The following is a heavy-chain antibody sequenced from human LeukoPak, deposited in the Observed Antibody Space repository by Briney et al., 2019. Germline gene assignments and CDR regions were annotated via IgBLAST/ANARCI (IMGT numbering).Heavy chain of an antibody. D-gene: IGHD1-26*01. J-gene: IGHJ4*02. CDR1: DGSISSSSYY. CDR2: IYYSGST. Sequence: SETLSLTCTVSDGSISSSSYYWGWIRQPPGKGLEWIGSIYYSGSTYYNPSLKSRVTISVDTSKNQFSLKLSSVTAADTAVYYCARLESGSYADYWGQGTLVTVSS. CDR3: ARLESGSYADY. V-gene: IGHV4-39*01.